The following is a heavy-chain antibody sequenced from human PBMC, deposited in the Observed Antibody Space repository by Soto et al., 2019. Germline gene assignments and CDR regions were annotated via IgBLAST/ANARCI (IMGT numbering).Heavy chain of an antibody. CDR3: ARDKEDIVATIRRVYYYGMDV. J-gene: IGHJ6*02. CDR2: ISYDGSNK. V-gene: IGHV3-30-3*01. CDR1: GFTFSSYA. D-gene: IGHD5-12*01. Sequence: QVQLVESGGGVVQPGRSLRLSCAASGFTFSSYAMHWVRQAPGKGLEWVAVISYDGSNKYYADSVKGRFTISRDNSKNTLYLQMKSLRAEDTAVYYCARDKEDIVATIRRVYYYGMDVWGQGTTVTVSS.